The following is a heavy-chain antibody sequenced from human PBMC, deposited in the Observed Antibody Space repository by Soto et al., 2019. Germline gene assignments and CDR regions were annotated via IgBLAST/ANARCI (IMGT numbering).Heavy chain of an antibody. Sequence: GFGPTLVNPTQTLTLTCTVSGFSLSGSGMRVTWIRQPPGKALEWLARIDWEDTKLYSTSLKTRLTISKDTSKNQVVLTMTNVDPADTGTYYCARAFYGMDVWGQGTTVTVSS. CDR2: IDWEDTK. CDR1: GFSLSGSGMR. CDR3: ARAFYGMDV. V-gene: IGHV2-70*04. J-gene: IGHJ6*02.